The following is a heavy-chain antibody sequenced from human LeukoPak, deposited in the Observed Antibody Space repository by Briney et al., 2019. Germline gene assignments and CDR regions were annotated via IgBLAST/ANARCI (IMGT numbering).Heavy chain of an antibody. J-gene: IGHJ4*02. CDR3: ARARGSAAAGTGLDY. CDR1: GFTFNSYG. D-gene: IGHD6-13*01. V-gene: IGHV3-33*01. Sequence: GGSLRLSCAASGFTFNSYGMHWVRQAPGKGLEWVAVIWYDGSNKYYADSVKGRFTISRDNSKNTLYLQMNSLRAEDTAVYYCARARGSAAAGTGLDYWGQGTLVTVSS. CDR2: IWYDGSNK.